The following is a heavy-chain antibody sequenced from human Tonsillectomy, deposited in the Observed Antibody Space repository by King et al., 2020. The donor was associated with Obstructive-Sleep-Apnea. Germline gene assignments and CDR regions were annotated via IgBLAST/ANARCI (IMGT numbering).Heavy chain of an antibody. J-gene: IGHJ4*02. CDR3: ATYGGDPGSSFDY. V-gene: IGHV3-30*04. D-gene: IGHD4-17*01. Sequence: VQLVESGGGVVQPGRSLRLSCAASGFTFSTYEIHWVRQAPGKGLEWVAVISYDGSDKYYADSVKGRFTISRDNSKNTLSLQMNSLTTEDTAVFYGATYGGDPGSSFDYWGQGTLVTVPS. CDR2: ISYDGSDK. CDR1: GFTFSTYE.